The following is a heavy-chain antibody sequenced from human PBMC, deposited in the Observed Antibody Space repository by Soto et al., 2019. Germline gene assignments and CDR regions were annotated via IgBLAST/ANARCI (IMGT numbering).Heavy chain of an antibody. CDR2: IFSNDEK. CDR3: ALIKDCIRTDCYLASFDA. CDR1: GLSLSNARLG. J-gene: IGHJ5*02. D-gene: IGHD2-2*01. V-gene: IGHV2-26*01. Sequence: QVTLKESGPVLVKPTETLTLTCTVSGLSLSNARLGVSWIRQPPGKALEWLAHIFSNDEKSYTTSLKSRLTISKDTSKGQVVLTMTNMDPMDSGTYYWALIKDCIRTDCYLASFDAWGQGTLVTFSS.